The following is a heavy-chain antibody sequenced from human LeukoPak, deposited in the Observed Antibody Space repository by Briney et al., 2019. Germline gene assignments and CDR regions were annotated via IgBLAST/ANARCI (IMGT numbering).Heavy chain of an antibody. Sequence: GGSLRLSCAASEFTFSSYAMSWVRQAPGKGLEWVSAISGSGGSTYYADSVKGRFTISRDNSKNTLYLQMNSLRAEDTAVYYCAKDHLGGSSWSNFDYWGQGTLVTVSS. CDR3: AKDHLGGSSWSNFDY. J-gene: IGHJ4*02. D-gene: IGHD6-13*01. CDR2: ISGSGGST. V-gene: IGHV3-23*01. CDR1: EFTFSSYA.